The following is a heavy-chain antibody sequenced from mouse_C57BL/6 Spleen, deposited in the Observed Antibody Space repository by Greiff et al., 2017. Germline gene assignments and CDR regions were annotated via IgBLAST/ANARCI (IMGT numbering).Heavy chain of an antibody. CDR3: ARSETAQATKGFAY. V-gene: IGHV1-82*01. J-gene: IGHJ3*01. Sequence: QVQLQQSGPELVKPGASVKISCTASGYAFSSSWMNWVKQRPGKGLEWIGRIYPGDGDTNYNGKFKGKATLTADKSSSTAYMQLSSLTSEDSAVDFCARSETAQATKGFAYWGQGTLVTVSA. D-gene: IGHD3-2*02. CDR2: IYPGDGDT. CDR1: GYAFSSSW.